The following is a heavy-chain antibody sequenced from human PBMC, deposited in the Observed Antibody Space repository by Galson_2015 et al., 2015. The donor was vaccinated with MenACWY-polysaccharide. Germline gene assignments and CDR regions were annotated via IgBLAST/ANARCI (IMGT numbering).Heavy chain of an antibody. CDR3: ATHPKGTDSRWYDY. Sequence: SLRLSCAASGFDFSSYAMSWVRQAPGKGLEWVSTMSGRRDYTYYADSVKGRFTISRDNSKNTLYLQMNNLRADDTAIYSCATHPKGTDSRWYDYWGQGTLVTVSS. CDR2: MSGRRDYT. D-gene: IGHD3-22*01. CDR1: GFDFSSYA. J-gene: IGHJ4*02. V-gene: IGHV3-23*01.